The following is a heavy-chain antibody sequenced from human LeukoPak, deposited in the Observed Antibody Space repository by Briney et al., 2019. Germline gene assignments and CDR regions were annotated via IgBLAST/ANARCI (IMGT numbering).Heavy chain of an antibody. CDR3: ARGGESSGYYYADY. V-gene: IGHV3-66*01. CDR2: IFSGGST. J-gene: IGHJ4*02. Sequence: GGSLRLSCAVSGFTVSSNYMSWVGQAPGKGLEWVSVIFSGGSTYYADSVKGRFTISRDDSKNTVYLQMNSLRAEDTSVYFCARGGESSGYYYADYWGEGTLDPVSS. CDR1: GFTVSSNY. D-gene: IGHD3-22*01.